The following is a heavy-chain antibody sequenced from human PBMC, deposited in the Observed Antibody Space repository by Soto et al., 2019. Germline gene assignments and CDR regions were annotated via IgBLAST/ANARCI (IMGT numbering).Heavy chain of an antibody. CDR1: GGSISSSSYY. CDR2: IYGTGTT. CDR3: AGFSSGTYLFGL. J-gene: IGHJ4*02. D-gene: IGHD1-26*01. Sequence: SETLSLTCTVSGGSISSSSYYWGWIRQPPGKGLEWIGYIYGTGTTNYAPSLKNRVTMSLHTSKNQFSLTLSSVTAADTAMYYCAGFSSGTYLFGLWGPGTLVTVS. V-gene: IGHV4-61*05.